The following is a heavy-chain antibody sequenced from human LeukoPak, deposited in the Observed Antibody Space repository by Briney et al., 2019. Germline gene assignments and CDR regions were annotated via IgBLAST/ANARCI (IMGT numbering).Heavy chain of an antibody. D-gene: IGHD3-10*01. V-gene: IGHV3-11*04. CDR2: ITSGGSTI. CDR1: GFTFSDYY. J-gene: IGHJ6*04. CDR3: ASLGGDLDV. Sequence: GGSLRLSCAASGFTFSDYYMSWIRQAPGKGLECISYITSGGSTICYADSVKGRFTISRDNAKNSLYLQMNSLRAEDTAVYYCASLGGDLDVWGKGTTVTVSS.